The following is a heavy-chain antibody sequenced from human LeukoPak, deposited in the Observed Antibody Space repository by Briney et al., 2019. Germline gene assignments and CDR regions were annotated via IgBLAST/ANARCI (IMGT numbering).Heavy chain of an antibody. CDR2: ISYDGSNK. V-gene: IGHV3-30-3*02. CDR3: AKWYPESGDIVVVPAAEDAFDI. CDR1: GFTFSSYA. Sequence: GGSLRLSCAASGFTFSSYAMHWVRQAPGKGLEWVAVISYDGSNKYYADSVKGRFTISRDNSKNTLYLQMNSLRAEDTAVYYCAKWYPESGDIVVVPAAEDAFDIWGQGTMVTVSS. D-gene: IGHD2-2*01. J-gene: IGHJ3*02.